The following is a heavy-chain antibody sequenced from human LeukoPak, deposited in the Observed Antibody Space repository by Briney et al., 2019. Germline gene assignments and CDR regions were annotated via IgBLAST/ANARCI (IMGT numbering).Heavy chain of an antibody. Sequence: KTGGSLRLSCAASGFTFSSYSMNWVRQAPGKGLEWVSSISSSSSYIYYADSVKGRFTISRDNAKNSLYLQMNSLRAEDTAVYYCAKEVRGAAAGPESYFDYWGQGTLVTVSS. V-gene: IGHV3-21*04. J-gene: IGHJ4*02. CDR3: AKEVRGAAAGPESYFDY. CDR1: GFTFSSYS. D-gene: IGHD6-13*01. CDR2: ISSSSSYI.